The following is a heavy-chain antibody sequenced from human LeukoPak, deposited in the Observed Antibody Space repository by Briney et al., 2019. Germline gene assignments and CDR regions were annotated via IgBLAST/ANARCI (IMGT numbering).Heavy chain of an antibody. J-gene: IGHJ4*02. Sequence: GGSLRLSCVASGYTFSPYWMRWVRQTPGKGLEWVASISDGGSATYYVDSVRGRFTISRDDAKNSLFLQMNGLRADDTAVYYCTRENYVPDSWGQGTLVTVSS. CDR3: TRENYVPDS. CDR1: GYTFSPYW. D-gene: IGHD3-10*02. V-gene: IGHV3-7*03. CDR2: ISDGGSAT.